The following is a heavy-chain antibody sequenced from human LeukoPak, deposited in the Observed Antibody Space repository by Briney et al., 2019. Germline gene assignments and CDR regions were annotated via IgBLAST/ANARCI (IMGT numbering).Heavy chain of an antibody. CDR1: GGSFSGYY. CDR3: ARGISAAGGFDY. J-gene: IGHJ4*02. D-gene: IGHD6-13*01. Sequence: PSETLSLTCAVYGGSFSGYYWSWIRQPPGKWLEWLGEINHSGSTNYNPSLKSRVTISVDTSKNQFSLKLSSVTAADTAVYYCARGISAAGGFDYWGQGTLVTVSS. CDR2: INHSGST. V-gene: IGHV4-34*01.